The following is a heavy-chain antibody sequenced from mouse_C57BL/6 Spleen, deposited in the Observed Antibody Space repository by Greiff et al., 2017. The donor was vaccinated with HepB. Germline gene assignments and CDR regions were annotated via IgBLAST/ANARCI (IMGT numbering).Heavy chain of an antibody. CDR3: ARGGSSYEGYAMDY. Sequence: EVQLQQSGPELVKPGASVKIPCKASGYTFTDYNMDWVKQSHGKSLEWIGDINPNNGGTIYNQKFKGKATLTVDKSSSTAYMELRSLTSEDTAVYYCARGGSSYEGYAMDYWGQGTSVTVSS. D-gene: IGHD1-1*01. CDR1: GYTFTDYN. J-gene: IGHJ4*01. V-gene: IGHV1-18*01. CDR2: INPNNGGT.